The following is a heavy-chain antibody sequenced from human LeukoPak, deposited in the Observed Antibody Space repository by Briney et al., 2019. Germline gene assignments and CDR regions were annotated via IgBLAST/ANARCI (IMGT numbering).Heavy chain of an antibody. Sequence: ASVKVSCKASGYTFTSYAMHWVRQAPGQRLEWMGWINAGNGNTKYSQKFQGRVTITRDTSASTAYMELSSPRSEDTAVYYCARVRGVFGYSYGSDAFDIWGQGTMVTVSS. J-gene: IGHJ3*02. V-gene: IGHV1-3*01. CDR3: ARVRGVFGYSYGSDAFDI. D-gene: IGHD5-18*01. CDR2: INAGNGNT. CDR1: GYTFTSYA.